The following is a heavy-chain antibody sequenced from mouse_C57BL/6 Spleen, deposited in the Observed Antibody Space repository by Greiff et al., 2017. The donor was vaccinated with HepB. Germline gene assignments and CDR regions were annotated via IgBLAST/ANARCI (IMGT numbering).Heavy chain of an antibody. CDR1: GYTFTSYW. J-gene: IGHJ2*01. V-gene: IGHV1-61*01. Sequence: QVQLQQPGAELVRPGSSVKLSCKASGYTFTSYWMDWVKQRPGQGLEWIGNIYPSDSETHYNQKFKDKATLTVDKSSSTAYMQLSSLTSADSAVYYCERAVVAGYYFDYWGQGTTLTVSS. CDR2: IYPSDSET. CDR3: ERAVVAGYYFDY. D-gene: IGHD1-1*01.